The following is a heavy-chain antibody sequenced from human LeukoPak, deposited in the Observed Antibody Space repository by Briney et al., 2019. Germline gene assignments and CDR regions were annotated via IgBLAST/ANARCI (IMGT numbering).Heavy chain of an antibody. CDR1: GGSISSGSYY. CDR2: INHSGST. J-gene: IGHJ6*03. V-gene: IGHV4-39*07. CDR3: ARGLRPPNYYYYMDV. Sequence: NPSETLSLTCTVSGGSISSGSYYWSWIRQPPGKGLEWIGEINHSGSTNYNPSLKSRVTISVDTSKNQFSLKLSSVTAADTAVYYCARGLRPPNYYYYMDVWGKGTTVTVSS. D-gene: IGHD3-10*01.